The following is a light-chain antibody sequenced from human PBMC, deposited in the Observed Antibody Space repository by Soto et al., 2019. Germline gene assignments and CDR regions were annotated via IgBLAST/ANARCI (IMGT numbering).Light chain of an antibody. CDR2: GAS. J-gene: IGKJ4*01. Sequence: DIQMTQSPSSVSASVGDRVTMTCRASQAISTWLAWYQQKPGKAPKLLISGASTLQSGVPSRFSGSGSETDFTLTISSLQPEDCATYYCQQAKSFPLTFGGGTKVEIK. V-gene: IGKV1-12*01. CDR1: QAISTW. CDR3: QQAKSFPLT.